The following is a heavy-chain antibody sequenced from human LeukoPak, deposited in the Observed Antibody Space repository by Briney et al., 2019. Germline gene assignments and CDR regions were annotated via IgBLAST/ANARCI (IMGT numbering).Heavy chain of an antibody. CDR3: ARGMVVAVAGGSAYGMDV. D-gene: IGHD6-19*01. V-gene: IGHV3-48*03. Sequence: PGGSLRLSCAASGFTFSSYEMNWVRQAPGKGLEWVSYISSSGSTIYYADSVMGRFTISRDNAKNSLYLQMNSLRAEDTAVYYCARGMVVAVAGGSAYGMDVWGQGTTVTVSS. CDR1: GFTFSSYE. J-gene: IGHJ6*02. CDR2: ISSSGSTI.